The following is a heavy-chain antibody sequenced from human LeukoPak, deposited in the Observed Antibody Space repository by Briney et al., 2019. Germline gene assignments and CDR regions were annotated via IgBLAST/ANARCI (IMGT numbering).Heavy chain of an antibody. CDR2: INGNGGGT. CDR1: GYTFTGYY. Sequence: ASVKVSCKASGYTFTGYYMHWVRQAPGQGLEWMGWINGNGGGTNYAQKFQGRVTMTRDTSISTAYMELSRLRSDDTAVYYCASIFGVVILDAFDIWGQGTMVTVSS. J-gene: IGHJ3*02. V-gene: IGHV1-2*02. CDR3: ASIFGVVILDAFDI. D-gene: IGHD3-3*02.